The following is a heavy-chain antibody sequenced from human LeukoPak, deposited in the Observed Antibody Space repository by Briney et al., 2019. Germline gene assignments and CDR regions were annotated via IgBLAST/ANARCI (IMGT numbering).Heavy chain of an antibody. Sequence: GGSLRLSCAASGFTFSSFDMSGLRRSPGKGLECFAGIGSTGSGTYYADVVKGRFTISRDNSKSTLYLQMNSLRAEDTAIYYCAKRYCSGGDCHSSFDNWGQGTLVTVSS. D-gene: IGHD2-15*01. J-gene: IGHJ4*02. CDR1: GFTFSSFD. V-gene: IGHV3-23*01. CDR3: AKRYCSGGDCHSSFDN. CDR2: IGSTGSGT.